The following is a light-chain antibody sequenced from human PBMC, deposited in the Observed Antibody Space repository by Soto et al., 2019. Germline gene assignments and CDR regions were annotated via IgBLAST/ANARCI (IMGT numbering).Light chain of an antibody. Sequence: QSALTQPASVSGSPGQSITISCTGTSSDIGAYNFVSWYQRHPGKAPKLMLYDVNIRPSGVSNRFSGSKSGNTASLTISGLQAEDEAYYYCTSWTTSTTMIFGGGTNLTVL. CDR1: SSDIGAYNF. CDR3: TSWTTSTTMI. CDR2: DVN. J-gene: IGLJ2*01. V-gene: IGLV2-14*03.